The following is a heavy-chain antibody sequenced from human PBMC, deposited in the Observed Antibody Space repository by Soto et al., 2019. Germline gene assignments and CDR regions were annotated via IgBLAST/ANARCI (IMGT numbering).Heavy chain of an antibody. CDR1: GFTFSSYA. V-gene: IGHV3-23*01. CDR2: ISGSGGST. CDR3: AKGTPYSSSWFDY. D-gene: IGHD6-13*01. Sequence: LRLSCAASGFTFSSYAMSWVRQAPGKGLEWVSAISGSGGSTYYADSVKGRLTISRDNSKNTLYLQMNSLRAEDTAVYYCAKGTPYSSSWFDYWGQGTLVTVSS. J-gene: IGHJ4*02.